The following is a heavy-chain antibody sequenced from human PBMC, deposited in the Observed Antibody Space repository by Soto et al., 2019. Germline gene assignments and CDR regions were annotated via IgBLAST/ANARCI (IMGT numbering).Heavy chain of an antibody. V-gene: IGHV3-23*01. J-gene: IGHJ4*02. CDR1: GFIFSAYA. D-gene: IGHD1-26*01. Sequence: PGGSLRLSCTASGFIFSAYAMTWVRQAPGKGLEWLSTISGSGGSTHYADSVKGRFTVSRDNSKNTLYLQLSNLRAGDTAVYSCAKHPRIVGPTAFDFWGQGTLVTVSS. CDR3: AKHPRIVGPTAFDF. CDR2: ISGSGGST.